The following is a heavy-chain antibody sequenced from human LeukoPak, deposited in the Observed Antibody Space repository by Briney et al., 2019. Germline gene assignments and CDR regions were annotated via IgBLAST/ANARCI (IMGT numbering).Heavy chain of an antibody. J-gene: IGHJ4*02. CDR1: GGSSNSHC. Sequence: SETLSLTCSVSGGSSNSHCWSWIRQPPGKRLEGSVYIFNTGNTNYNPSLASRVTMSVDTSRAQFFLRLSPVTAADTAIYYCASRPADTTWYGVFDYWSQGTLVTVSS. V-gene: IGHV4-59*11. CDR3: ASRPADTTWYGVFDY. CDR2: IFNTGNT. D-gene: IGHD3-10*01.